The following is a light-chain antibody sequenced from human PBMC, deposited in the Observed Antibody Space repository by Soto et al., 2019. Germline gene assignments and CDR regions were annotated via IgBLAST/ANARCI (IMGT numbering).Light chain of an antibody. V-gene: IGLV2-8*01. Sequence: SALTQPPSASGSPGQSVTISCTGTSSDVGGYNYVSWYQQHPGKAPKLMIYEVSKRPSGVPDRFSGSKSGNTASLTVSGLQAEDEAGYYCSSYAGSNNFVFGTGTKVTVL. J-gene: IGLJ1*01. CDR2: EVS. CDR1: SSDVGGYNY. CDR3: SSYAGSNNFV.